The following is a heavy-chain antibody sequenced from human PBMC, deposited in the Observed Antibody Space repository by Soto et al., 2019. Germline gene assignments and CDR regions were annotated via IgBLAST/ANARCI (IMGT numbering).Heavy chain of an antibody. CDR1: GYSFTSYW. J-gene: IGHJ6*02. CDR2: IYPGDSDT. Sequence: GESLKITCKGSGYSFTSYWIGWVRQMPGKGLEWMGIIYPGDSDTRYSPSFQGQVTISADKSISTAYLQWSSLKASDTAMYYCARHPPAGDTARVRGYYYYGMDVWGQGTTVTVS. CDR3: ARHPPAGDTARVRGYYYYGMDV. V-gene: IGHV5-51*01. D-gene: IGHD5-18*01.